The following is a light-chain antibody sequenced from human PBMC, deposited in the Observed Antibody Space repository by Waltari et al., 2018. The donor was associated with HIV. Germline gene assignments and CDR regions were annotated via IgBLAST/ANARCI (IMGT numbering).Light chain of an antibody. CDR1: QSVLYSSNNKNY. Sequence: DIVMTQSPDSLAVSLGERATINCKSSQSVLYSSNNKNYLAWYQQKAGQPPKLLIYWASIRESGVPDRFTGSGSGTDFTLSISSLQAEDVAVYYCQQYYSAPLTFGQGTKVEIK. J-gene: IGKJ1*01. CDR3: QQYYSAPLT. CDR2: WAS. V-gene: IGKV4-1*01.